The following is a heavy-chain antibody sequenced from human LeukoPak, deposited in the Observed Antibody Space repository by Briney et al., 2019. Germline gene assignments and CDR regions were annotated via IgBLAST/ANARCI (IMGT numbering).Heavy chain of an antibody. V-gene: IGHV1-24*01. D-gene: IGHD2-2*01. Sequence: GASVKVSCKVSGYTLTELSMHWVRQAPGKGLEWMGGFDPEDGETIYAQKFQGRVTMTEDTSTDTAYMELSSLRSEDTAVYYRATDRDIVAVPAALGFWGQGTLVTVSS. CDR2: FDPEDGET. J-gene: IGHJ4*02. CDR3: ATDRDIVAVPAALGF. CDR1: GYTLTELS.